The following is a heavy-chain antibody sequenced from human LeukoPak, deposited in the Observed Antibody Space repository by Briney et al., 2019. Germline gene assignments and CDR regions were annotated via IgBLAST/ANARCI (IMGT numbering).Heavy chain of an antibody. V-gene: IGHV3-33*01. CDR2: IWFDGSNK. Sequence: GSLRLSCAASGFIFSNDAMHWVRQAPGKGLEWVAFIWFDGSNKHYADSVKGRFTISRDNSEDTLYLQMNSLRAEDTAVYYCVRDPSGPGFAFDSWGQGALVTVSS. J-gene: IGHJ4*02. CDR1: GFIFSNDA. D-gene: IGHD1-1*01. CDR3: VRDPSGPGFAFDS.